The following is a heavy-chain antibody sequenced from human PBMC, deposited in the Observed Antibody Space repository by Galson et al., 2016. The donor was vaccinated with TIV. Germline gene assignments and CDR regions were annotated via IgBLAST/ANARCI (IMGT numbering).Heavy chain of an antibody. CDR1: GGSMTSYY. V-gene: IGHV4-59*01. Sequence: SKTLSLTCAVSGGSMTSYYWNWFRQSPGKGLEWIAYIYSSGGTNSNPSLRSRLTISVDTSKNQFSLRLYSVTAADTAIYYCTRGIAARPAIAVDAFDVWGPGTMVAVSS. J-gene: IGHJ3*01. D-gene: IGHD6-6*01. CDR3: TRGIAARPAIAVDAFDV. CDR2: IYSSGGT.